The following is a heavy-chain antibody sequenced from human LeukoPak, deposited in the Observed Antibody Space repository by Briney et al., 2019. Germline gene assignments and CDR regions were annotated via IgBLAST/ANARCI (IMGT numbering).Heavy chain of an antibody. CDR2: IIPIFGTA. J-gene: IGHJ6*04. Sequence: SSVKVSCKASGGTFSSYAISWARQAPGQGLEWMGGIIPIFGTANYAQKFQGRVTTTADESTSTAYMELSSLRSEDTAVYYCATRYCSSTSCSRTKYYGMDVWGKGTTVTVSS. V-gene: IGHV1-69*01. CDR1: GGTFSSYA. D-gene: IGHD2-2*01. CDR3: ATRYCSSTSCSRTKYYGMDV.